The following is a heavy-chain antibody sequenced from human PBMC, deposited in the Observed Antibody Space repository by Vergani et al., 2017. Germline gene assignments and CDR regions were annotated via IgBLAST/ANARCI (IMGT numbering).Heavy chain of an antibody. J-gene: IGHJ6*04. V-gene: IGHV3-30*18. CDR2: ISYDGSNK. Sequence: QVQLVESGGGVVQPGRSLRLSCAASGFTFSSYGMHWVRQAPGKGLEWVAVISYDGSNKYYADSVKGRFTISRDNSKNTLYLQMNSLRAEDTAVYYCAKDRPKXMLFVLRFLEWSPGMDVWGKGTTVTVSS. D-gene: IGHD3-3*01. CDR3: AKDRPKXMLFVLRFLEWSPGMDV. CDR1: GFTFSSYG.